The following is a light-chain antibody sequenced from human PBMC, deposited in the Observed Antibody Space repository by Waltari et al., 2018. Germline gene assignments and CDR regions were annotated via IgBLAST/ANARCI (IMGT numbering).Light chain of an antibody. CDR2: GAS. CDR3: QQYKSYKT. Sequence: DIQMTQSPSTLSASVGDTVIISCRASQSITTSLARYQQKPGKAPDVLIYGASNLESGVPARFSGSGSGTEFTLTISSLQPDDFATYYCQQYKSYKTFGQGTRVEIK. V-gene: IGKV1-5*03. CDR1: QSITTS. J-gene: IGKJ1*01.